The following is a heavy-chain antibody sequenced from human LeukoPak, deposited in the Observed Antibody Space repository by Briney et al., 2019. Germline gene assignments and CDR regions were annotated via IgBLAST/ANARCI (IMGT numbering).Heavy chain of an antibody. D-gene: IGHD6-13*01. CDR3: ATERPGYIAAAGTCWYFDL. CDR2: MNPNSGNT. J-gene: IGHJ2*01. Sequence: ASVKVSCKASGYTFTSYDINWLRQATGQGLEWMGWMNPNSGNTGYAQKFQGRVTITRNTSISTAYMELSSLRSEDTAVYYCATERPGYIAAAGTCWYFDLWGRGTLVTVSS. V-gene: IGHV1-8*03. CDR1: GYTFTSYD.